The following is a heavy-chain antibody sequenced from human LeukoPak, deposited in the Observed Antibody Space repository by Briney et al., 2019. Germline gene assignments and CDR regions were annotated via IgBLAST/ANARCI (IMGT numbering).Heavy chain of an antibody. V-gene: IGHV3-7*03. CDR2: IKQDGSEK. CDR3: ARRYCSGGSCYKDY. J-gene: IGHJ4*02. Sequence: GGSLRLSCAASGFTFSSYWMSWVRQAPGKGLEWVANIKQDGSEKYYVDSVKGRFTISRDNAKNSLYLQMNSLRAEDTAVYYCARRYCSGGSCYKDYWGEGALGTVSS. CDR1: GFTFSSYW. D-gene: IGHD2-15*01.